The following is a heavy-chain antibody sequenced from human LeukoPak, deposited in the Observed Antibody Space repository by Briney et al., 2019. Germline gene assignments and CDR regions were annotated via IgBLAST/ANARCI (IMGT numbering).Heavy chain of an antibody. CDR2: MNPNSGNT. CDR1: GYTFTSYD. J-gene: IGHJ4*02. D-gene: IGHD3-22*01. Sequence: GASVKVSCKASGYTFTSYDINWVRQATGQGLEWMVWMNPNSGNTGYAQKFQGRVTITRNTSISTAYMELSSLRSEDTAVYYCARGGAGYYDSSGYLTDWGQGTLVTVSS. CDR3: ARGGAGYYDSSGYLTD. V-gene: IGHV1-8*03.